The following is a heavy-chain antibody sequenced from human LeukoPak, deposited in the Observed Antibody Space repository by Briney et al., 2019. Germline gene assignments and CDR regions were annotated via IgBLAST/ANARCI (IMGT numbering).Heavy chain of an antibody. V-gene: IGHV5-10-1*01. CDR2: IDPSDSYT. J-gene: IGHJ3*02. D-gene: IGHD3-22*01. CDR1: GYSFTTYW. CDR3: ARQGGFYDNRGYNDAFDI. Sequence: GEFLKISCKGSGYSFTTYWISWVRQMPGKGLEWMGRIDPSDSYTNYSPSYQGHVTISVDKSISTAYLQWSSLKASDTAMYYCARQGGFYDNRGYNDAFDIWGQGTVVTVSS.